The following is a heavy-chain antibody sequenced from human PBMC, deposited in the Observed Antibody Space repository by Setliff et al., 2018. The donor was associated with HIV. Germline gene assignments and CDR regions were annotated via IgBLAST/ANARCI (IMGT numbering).Heavy chain of an antibody. J-gene: IGHJ4*02. CDR2: IYTSGST. Sequence: SETLSLTCTVSGGSISSYYWSWIRQPPGKGLGWIGYIYTSGSTNYNPSLKSRVTISVDTSKNQFSLKLSSVTAADTAVYYCARGLSFYDPGGFDYWGQGTLVTV. CDR1: GGSISSYY. V-gene: IGHV4-4*09. CDR3: ARGLSFYDPGGFDY. D-gene: IGHD3-22*01.